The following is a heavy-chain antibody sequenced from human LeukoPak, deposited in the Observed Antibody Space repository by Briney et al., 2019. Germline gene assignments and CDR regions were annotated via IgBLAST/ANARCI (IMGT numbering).Heavy chain of an antibody. J-gene: IGHJ3*02. CDR3: ATSSRWFGENAFDI. CDR1: GYTFTGYY. D-gene: IGHD3-10*01. CDR2: INPNSGGT. V-gene: IGHV1-2*02. Sequence: GASVKVSCKASGYTFTGYYMHWVRQAPGQGLEWMGWINPNSGGTNYAQKFQGRVTMTRDTSISTAYMKLSRLRSDDTAVYYCATSSRWFGENAFDIWGQGTMVTVSS.